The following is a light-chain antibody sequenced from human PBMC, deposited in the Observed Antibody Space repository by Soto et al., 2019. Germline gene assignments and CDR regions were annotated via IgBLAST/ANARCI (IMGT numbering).Light chain of an antibody. J-gene: IGLJ7*02. CDR3: AAWDDSLNGVI. Sequence: QSVLTQPPSASGTPGQRITISCSGSSSNIGSHTVNWHQQVPGTAPKLLIYSNNERPSGVPDRFSGSKSGTSASLAISGLQSGDEADYYCAAWDDSLNGVIFGGGTQLTAL. CDR1: SSNIGSHT. V-gene: IGLV1-44*01. CDR2: SNN.